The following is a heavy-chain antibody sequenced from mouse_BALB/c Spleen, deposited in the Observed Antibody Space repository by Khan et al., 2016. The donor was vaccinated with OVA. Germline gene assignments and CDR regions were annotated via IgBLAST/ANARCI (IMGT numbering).Heavy chain of an antibody. CDR3: ASHLTGSFAY. CDR1: GFTFSSYG. V-gene: IGHV5-6*01. J-gene: IGHJ3*01. CDR2: TSSAGDYT. D-gene: IGHD4-1*01. Sequence: EVELVESGGDLVKPGGSLKLSCAASGFTFSSYGMSWVRQTPDKRLEWVATTSSAGDYTFYPDNVKGRFTISRDNAKNTLYLQVSSLKSEDTAMYYCASHLTGSFAYWGQGTLVTVSA.